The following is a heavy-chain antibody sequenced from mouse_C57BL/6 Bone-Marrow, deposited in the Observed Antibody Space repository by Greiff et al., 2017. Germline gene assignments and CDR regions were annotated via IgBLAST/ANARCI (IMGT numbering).Heavy chain of an antibody. D-gene: IGHD1-1*01. J-gene: IGHJ1*03. CDR3: ARDYGSSYWYFDV. V-gene: IGHV1-85*01. CDR1: GYTFTSYD. CDR2: IYPRDGST. Sequence: VQLQQSGPELVKPGASVKLSCKASGYTFTSYDINWVKQRPGQGLEWIGWIYPRDGSTKYNEKLKGKATLTVYTSSSTAYMELHSLTSEDSAVYFCARDYGSSYWYFDVWGTGTTVTVSS.